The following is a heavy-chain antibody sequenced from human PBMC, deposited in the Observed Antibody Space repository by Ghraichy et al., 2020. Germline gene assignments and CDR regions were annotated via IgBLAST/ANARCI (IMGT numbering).Heavy chain of an antibody. CDR3: AKEEGGWTTVTTYDY. Sequence: GGSLRLSCVASGFTFSSYAMSWVRQAPGKGLEWVSAISGSGGSTYYADSVKGRFTISRDNSKNTLYLQMNSLRAEDTAVYYCAKEEGGWTTVTTYDYWGQGTLVTVSS. D-gene: IGHD4-17*01. J-gene: IGHJ4*02. CDR1: GFTFSSYA. V-gene: IGHV3-23*01. CDR2: ISGSGGST.